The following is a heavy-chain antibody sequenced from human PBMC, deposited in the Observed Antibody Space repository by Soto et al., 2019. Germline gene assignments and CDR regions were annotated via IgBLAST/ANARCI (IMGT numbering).Heavy chain of an antibody. CDR2: IWYDGSNK. CDR3: ATISSIWYPAFSSRSEFMNGAFDI. J-gene: IGHJ3*02. V-gene: IGHV3-33*08. D-gene: IGHD6-13*01. CDR1: GFTFSSYA. Sequence: GGSLRLSCAASGFTFSSYAMHWVRQAPGKGLEWVAVIWYDGSNKYYADSVKGRFTISRDNSKNTLYLQMNSLRAEDTAVYYCATISSIWYPAFSSRSEFMNGAFDIWGQGTMVTVSS.